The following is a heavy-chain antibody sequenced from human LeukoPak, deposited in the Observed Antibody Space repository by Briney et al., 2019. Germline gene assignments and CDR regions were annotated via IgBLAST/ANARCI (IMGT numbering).Heavy chain of an antibody. CDR2: IWYDGSNK. CDR1: GFTFSSYG. J-gene: IGHJ4*02. V-gene: IGHV3-33*01. D-gene: IGHD6-19*01. Sequence: GGSLRLSCAASGFTFSSYGMHWVRQAPGEGLEWVAVIWYDGSNKYYADSVKGRFTISRDNSKNTLYLQMNSLRAEDTAVYYCARGRGWIAVAGYFDYWGQGTLVTVSS. CDR3: ARGRGWIAVAGYFDY.